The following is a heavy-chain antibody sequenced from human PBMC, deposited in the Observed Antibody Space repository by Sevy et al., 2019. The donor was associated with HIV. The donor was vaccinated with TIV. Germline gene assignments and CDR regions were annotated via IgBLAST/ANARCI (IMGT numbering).Heavy chain of an antibody. CDR2: INSDGGNG. CDR3: ARGPRYSSGTYYYSMDV. Sequence: GGSLRLSCAASGFTFGTYGRHWVRQAPGKGRGWSSRINSDGGNGTYADSVKGRFTISRDNAKNTLYLQMNSLRAEDTAVYYCARGPRYSSGTYYYSMDVWGQGTTVTVSS. J-gene: IGHJ6*02. V-gene: IGHV3-74*01. CDR1: GFTFGTYG. D-gene: IGHD6-19*01.